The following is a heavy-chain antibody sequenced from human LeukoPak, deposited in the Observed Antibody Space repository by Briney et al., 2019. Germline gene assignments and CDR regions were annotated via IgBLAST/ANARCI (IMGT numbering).Heavy chain of an antibody. CDR3: ARALYYDFWSGYYTGMRPFDY. CDR1: GGSISSSSYY. CDR2: IYYSGST. J-gene: IGHJ4*02. V-gene: IGHV4-39*01. Sequence: SETLSLTCTVSGGSISSSSYYWGWIRQPPGKGLEWIGSIYYSGSTYYNPSLKSRVTISVDTSKNQFSLKLSSVTAADTAVYYCARALYYDFWSGYYTGMRPFDYWGQGTLVTVSS. D-gene: IGHD3-3*01.